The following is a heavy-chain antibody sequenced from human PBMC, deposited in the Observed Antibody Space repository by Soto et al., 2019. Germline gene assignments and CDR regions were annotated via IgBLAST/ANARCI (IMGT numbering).Heavy chain of an antibody. CDR2: MNPNNGNT. CDR3: TRGLPPNSDDSNY. V-gene: IGHV1-8*01. CDR1: GYTFTSYD. D-gene: IGHD4-17*01. Sequence: QVQLVQSGAEVKKPGASVKVSCKASGYTFTSYDINWVRQATGQGLEWMGWMNPNNGNTGYAQKFQGRVTMTGNTSISTAYMELSSLRSEDTAMYYCTRGLPPNSDDSNYWGQGTLVTVSS. J-gene: IGHJ4*02.